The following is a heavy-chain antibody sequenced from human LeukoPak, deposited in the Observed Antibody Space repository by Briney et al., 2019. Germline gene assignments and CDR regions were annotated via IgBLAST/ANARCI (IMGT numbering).Heavy chain of an antibody. J-gene: IGHJ3*02. CDR3: XXDRRFVNXXXXGEXXXDI. CDR1: GFTFSSYW. V-gene: IGHV3-7*01. CDR2: IKQDGSER. Sequence: GGSLRLSCAASGFTFSSYWMSWVRQAPGKGLEWVANIKQDGSERYYVDSVKGRFTISRDNAKNSLYLQMNSLRAEDTAVYYXXXDRRFVNXXXXGEXXXDIWGQGTMVTVSS. D-gene: IGHD2/OR15-2a*01.